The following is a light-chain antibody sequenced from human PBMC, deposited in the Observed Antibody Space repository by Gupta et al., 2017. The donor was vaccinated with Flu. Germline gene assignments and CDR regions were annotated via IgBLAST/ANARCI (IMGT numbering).Light chain of an antibody. Sequence: DIQMTQSPSSVSASIGDTVTITCRASQDVSSWLAWYQQRPGKAPKLLIYAASNLQSGVAARFSGSGSGTHFTLTITSLQPEDFATYFCQQNKNFPTFGGGTKVEI. CDR2: AAS. CDR1: QDVSSW. J-gene: IGKJ4*01. CDR3: QQNKNFPT. V-gene: IGKV1-12*01.